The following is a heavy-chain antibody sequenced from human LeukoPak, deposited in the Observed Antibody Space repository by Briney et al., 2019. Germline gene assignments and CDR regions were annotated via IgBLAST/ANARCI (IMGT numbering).Heavy chain of an antibody. J-gene: IGHJ4*02. CDR3: AREWSGYDFWSGYYTGLNY. CDR1: GFTFSSYS. CDR2: IKQDGSEK. V-gene: IGHV3-7*01. Sequence: GGSLRLSCAASGFTFSSYSMNWVRQAPGKGLEWVANIKQDGSEKYYVDSVKGRFTISRDNAKNSLYLQMNSLRAEDTAVYYCAREWSGYDFWSGYYTGLNYWGQGTLVTVSS. D-gene: IGHD3-3*01.